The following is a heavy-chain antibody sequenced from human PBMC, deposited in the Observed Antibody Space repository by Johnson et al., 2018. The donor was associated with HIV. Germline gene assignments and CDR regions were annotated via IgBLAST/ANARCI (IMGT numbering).Heavy chain of an antibody. CDR2: ISSSGGTI. V-gene: IGHV3-11*01. J-gene: IGHJ3*02. Sequence: QVQLVESGGDVVRPGRSLRLSCAASGFTFSDYYMSWIRQTPGKGLEWVSYISSSGGTIYYADSLKGRFIISRDNAKNSLYLQMNSLRAEDTAVYYCATLNGHAFDIWGQGTMVTVSS. CDR3: ATLNGHAFDI. CDR1: GFTFSDYY.